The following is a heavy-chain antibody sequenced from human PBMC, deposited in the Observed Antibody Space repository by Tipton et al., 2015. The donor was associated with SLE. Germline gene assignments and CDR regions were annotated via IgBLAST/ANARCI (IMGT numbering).Heavy chain of an antibody. V-gene: IGHV2-5*01. CDR1: GFSLISSGVA. J-gene: IGHJ1*01. D-gene: IGHD3-10*01. CDR2: VYWNDEK. Sequence: LVKPTETLTLTCSFSGFSLISSGVAVGWIRQPPGKALEWLALVYWNDEKRYSPSLKNRLTITKDTSKNQVVLTMTNMDPVDTATFYWAHRRHYVPIGVFQHWGPGTLVTVSS. CDR3: AHRRHYVPIGVFQH.